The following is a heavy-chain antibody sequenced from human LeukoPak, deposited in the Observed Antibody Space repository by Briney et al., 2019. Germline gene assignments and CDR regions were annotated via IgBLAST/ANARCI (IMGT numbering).Heavy chain of an antibody. CDR2: VNTDGTST. CDR1: GFTVSSYW. J-gene: IGHJ4*02. D-gene: IGHD3-22*01. Sequence: PGGSLRLSCAASGFTVSSYWMHWVRQAPGKGLVWVSRVNTDGTSTNYADSVKGRFTISRDNAKNTLYLQMNSLRAEDTAVYFCARVRSYHDSIDDWGQGTLVTVSS. CDR3: ARVRSYHDSIDD. V-gene: IGHV3-74*01.